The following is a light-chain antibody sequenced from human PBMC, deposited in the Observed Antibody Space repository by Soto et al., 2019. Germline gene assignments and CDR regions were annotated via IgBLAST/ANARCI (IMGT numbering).Light chain of an antibody. CDR3: QQDSNWPLT. Sequence: ETVLTQSPATLSLSPGERATLSCRASQSVSSYLAWFQQSPGQAPRLLIYDASKRATGIPARFSGSGSGTDFSLTISSLEPEDFGVYYCQQDSNWPLTFGGGTKVEIK. CDR2: DAS. V-gene: IGKV3-11*01. J-gene: IGKJ4*01. CDR1: QSVSSY.